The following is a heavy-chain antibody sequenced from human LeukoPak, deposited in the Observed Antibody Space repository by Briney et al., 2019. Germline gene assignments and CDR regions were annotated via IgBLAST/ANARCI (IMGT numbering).Heavy chain of an antibody. V-gene: IGHV3-64D*09. J-gene: IGHJ4*02. CDR1: GFTFSAYA. CDR3: VKITSVTGGDC. Sequence: GGSLRLSCSASGFTFSAYAMYWVRQAPGKGLEYVSGISDNGGSSFYADSVKGRFTISRDNSKNTLYLQMSSLRAEDTAVYYCVKITSVTGGDCWGQGTRLTVSS. CDR2: ISDNGGSS. D-gene: IGHD1-1*01.